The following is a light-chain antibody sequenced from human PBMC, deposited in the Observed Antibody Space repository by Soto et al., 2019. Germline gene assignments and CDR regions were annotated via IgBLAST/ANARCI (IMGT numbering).Light chain of an antibody. Sequence: DIPMTQSPSSLSASLGDRVTVTCRASQSISTYLNWFQQRPGKAPKLLIYGAYTLQDGVPSRFSGSGSETEFTLTISSLQPEDFATYDCQQSFGAPRTFGQGTRVDIK. CDR2: GAY. V-gene: IGKV1-39*01. CDR1: QSISTY. J-gene: IGKJ1*01. CDR3: QQSFGAPRT.